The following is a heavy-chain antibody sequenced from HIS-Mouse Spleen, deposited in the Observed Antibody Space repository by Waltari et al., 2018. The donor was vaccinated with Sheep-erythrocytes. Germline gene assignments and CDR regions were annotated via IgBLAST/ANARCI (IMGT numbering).Heavy chain of an antibody. CDR3: ARDLKYSSGWWFDP. Sequence: QVQLVQSGAEVKKPGASVKVSCKASGYTFTSYYMHWVRQAPGQGLEWRGWINPNSGGTNYAKKCQGRVTMTRDTSISTAYMELSRLRSDDTAVYYCARDLKYSSGWWFDPWGQGTLVTVSS. CDR2: INPNSGGT. V-gene: IGHV1-2*02. J-gene: IGHJ5*02. D-gene: IGHD6-19*01. CDR1: GYTFTSYY.